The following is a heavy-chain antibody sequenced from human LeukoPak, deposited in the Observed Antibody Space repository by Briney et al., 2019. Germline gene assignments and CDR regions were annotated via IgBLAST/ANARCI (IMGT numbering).Heavy chain of an antibody. CDR3: ASGLWFGDNWFDP. Sequence: GGSLRLSCAASGFTISSYEMNWVRQAPGKGLEWVSYISSSGSTIYYADSVKGRFTISRDNAKNSLYLQMNSLRAEDTAVYYCASGLWFGDNWFDPWGQGTLVTVSS. D-gene: IGHD3-10*01. CDR1: GFTISSYE. J-gene: IGHJ5*02. V-gene: IGHV3-48*03. CDR2: ISSSGSTI.